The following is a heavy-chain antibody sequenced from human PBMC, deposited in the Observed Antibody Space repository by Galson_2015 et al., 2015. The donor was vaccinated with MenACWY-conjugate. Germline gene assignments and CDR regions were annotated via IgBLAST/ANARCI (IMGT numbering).Heavy chain of an antibody. J-gene: IGHJ6*02. CDR3: ARHPPGGRGMDV. CDR2: IDPVNSNV. Sequence: QSGAEVTKPGESLQISCKGSGYRFINYWIGWVRQMPGKGLQWMGLIDPVNSNVRYSPSFQGQDTISADESISTAYLQWSSLKASDTAMYYCARHPPGGRGMDVWGRGTTVTVSS. CDR1: GYRFINYW. D-gene: IGHD1-26*01. V-gene: IGHV5-51*01.